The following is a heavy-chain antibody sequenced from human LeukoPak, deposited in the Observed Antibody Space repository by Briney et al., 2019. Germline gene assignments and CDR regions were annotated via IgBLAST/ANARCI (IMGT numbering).Heavy chain of an antibody. CDR2: INHSGST. CDR3: ARYGCSSTSCWGPVFWFDP. V-gene: IGHV4-34*01. Sequence: SETLSLTCAVYGGSFSGYYWSWIRQPPGKGLEWIGEINHSGSTNYNPSLKSRVTISVDTSKNQFSLKLSSVTAADTAVYYCARYGCSSTSCWGPVFWFDPWGQGTLVTVSS. J-gene: IGHJ5*02. CDR1: GGSFSGYY. D-gene: IGHD2-2*01.